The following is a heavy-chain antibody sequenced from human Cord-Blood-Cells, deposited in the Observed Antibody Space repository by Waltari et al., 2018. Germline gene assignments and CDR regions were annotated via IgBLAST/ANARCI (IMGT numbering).Heavy chain of an antibody. D-gene: IGHD7-27*01. V-gene: IGHV1-18*04. CDR2: IGAYNVST. CDR1: GYTFTSYG. J-gene: IGHJ4*02. Sequence: QVQLVQSGAEVKKPGASVKVSCKASGYTFTSYGISSVRQTPGQGLEWMGWIGAYNVSTNYAQRLQGRDTMTTDTSASTAYMELRSRRSDDTAVYYCARVNHWGSGWCYWGQGTLVTVSS. CDR3: ARVNHWGSGWCY.